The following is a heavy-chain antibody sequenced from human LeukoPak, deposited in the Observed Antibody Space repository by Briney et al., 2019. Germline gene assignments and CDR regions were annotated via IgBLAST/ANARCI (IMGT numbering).Heavy chain of an antibody. CDR2: IYSGGST. CDR3: SADHGYNPHGMDV. D-gene: IGHD5-24*01. CDR1: GFTVSSNY. Sequence: GGSLRLSCAASGFTVSSNYMSWVRQAPGKGLEWVSVIYSGGSTYYADSVKGRFTISRDNSKNTLYLQMNSLRAEDTAVYYCSADHGYNPHGMDVWGQGTTVTVSS. J-gene: IGHJ6*02. V-gene: IGHV3-66*01.